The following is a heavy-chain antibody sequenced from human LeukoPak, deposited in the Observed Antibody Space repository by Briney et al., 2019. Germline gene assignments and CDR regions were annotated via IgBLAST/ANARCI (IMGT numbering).Heavy chain of an antibody. Sequence: SETLSLTCAVYGGSFSGYYWSWIRQPPGKGLEWIGEINHSGSTNYNPSLKSRVTISVDTSKNQFSLKLSSVTAADTAVYYCARGRSLSYDSSGYYSDYWGQRTLFTVSS. CDR3: ARGRSLSYDSSGYYSDY. D-gene: IGHD3-22*01. CDR2: INHSGST. V-gene: IGHV4-34*01. CDR1: GGSFSGYY. J-gene: IGHJ4*02.